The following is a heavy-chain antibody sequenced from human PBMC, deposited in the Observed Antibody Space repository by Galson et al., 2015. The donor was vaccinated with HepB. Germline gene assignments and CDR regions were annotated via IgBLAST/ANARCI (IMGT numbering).Heavy chain of an antibody. CDR3: AKGRTAPGIAVAGLVGPSTH. D-gene: IGHD6-19*01. V-gene: IGHV3-23*01. CDR1: GFTFSSYA. Sequence: SLRLSCAASGFTFSSYAMSWVRQAPGKGLEWVSAISGSGGSTYYADSVKGRFTISRDNSKNTLYLQMNSLRAEDTAVYYCAKGRTAPGIAVAGLVGPSTHWGQGTLVTVSS. J-gene: IGHJ4*02. CDR2: ISGSGGST.